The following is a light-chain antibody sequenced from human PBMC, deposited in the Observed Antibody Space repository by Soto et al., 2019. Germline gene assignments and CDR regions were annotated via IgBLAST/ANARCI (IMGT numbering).Light chain of an antibody. Sequence: QSALTQPASVSGSPGQSITISCTGTSSDVDGYNYVSWYQQHPGKAPKLMIYEVSNRPSGVSNRFSGSKSGNTASLTISGLLAEDEADYYCSSYTSSSTVFGGGTKVTVL. V-gene: IGLV2-14*01. CDR2: EVS. CDR1: SSDVDGYNY. CDR3: SSYTSSSTV. J-gene: IGLJ3*02.